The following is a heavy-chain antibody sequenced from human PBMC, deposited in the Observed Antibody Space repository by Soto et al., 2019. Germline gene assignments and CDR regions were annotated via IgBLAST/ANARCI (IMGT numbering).Heavy chain of an antibody. V-gene: IGHV3-64D*06. CDR2: ISSNGGST. J-gene: IGHJ4*02. CDR3: VKALRYFDWLPDFDY. CDR1: GFTFSSYA. D-gene: IGHD3-9*01. Sequence: GGSLRLSCSASGFTFSSYAMHWARQAPGKGLEYVSAISSNGGSTYYADSVKGRFTISRDNSKNTLYLQMSSLRAEDTAVYYCVKALRYFDWLPDFDYWGKGTLVTVSS.